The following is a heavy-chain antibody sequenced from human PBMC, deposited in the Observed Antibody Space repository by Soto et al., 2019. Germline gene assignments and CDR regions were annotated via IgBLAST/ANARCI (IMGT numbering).Heavy chain of an antibody. CDR1: GFTFRNYW. V-gene: IGHV3-7*03. CDR2: IKGDGSER. D-gene: IGHD2-2*02. CDR3: ARDGCTSASCDIYGMDV. J-gene: IGHJ6*02. Sequence: GGSLRLSCAASGFTFRNYWMSWVRQAPGKGLEWVANIKGDGSERHYVDSVKGQFTISRDNAKNSLFLQMNSLRVEDTAVYYCARDGCTSASCDIYGMDVWGQGTTVTASS.